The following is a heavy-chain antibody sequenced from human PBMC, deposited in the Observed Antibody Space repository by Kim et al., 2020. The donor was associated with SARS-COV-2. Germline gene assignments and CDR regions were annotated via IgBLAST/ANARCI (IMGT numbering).Heavy chain of an antibody. J-gene: IGHJ4*02. CDR3: AKGYFSAAAGPFDY. CDR2: ISWNSGSI. V-gene: IGHV3-9*01. CDR1: GFTFDDYA. D-gene: IGHD6-13*01. Sequence: GGSLRLSCAASGFTFDDYAMHWVRQAPGKGLEWVSGISWNSGSIGYADSVKGRVTISRDNAKNSLYLQMNSLRAEDTALYYCAKGYFSAAAGPFDYWGQGTLVTVSS.